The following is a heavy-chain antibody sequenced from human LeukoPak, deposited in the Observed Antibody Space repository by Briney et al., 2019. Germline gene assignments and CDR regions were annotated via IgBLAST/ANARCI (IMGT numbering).Heavy chain of an antibody. V-gene: IGHV4-34*01. CDR2: INHSGST. J-gene: IGHJ4*02. CDR3: ARTSIAARPNRFDY. D-gene: IGHD6-6*01. Sequence: SETLSLTCAVYGESFSGYYWSWIRQPPGKGLEWIGEINHSGSTNYNPSLKSRVTISVDTSKNQFSLKLSSVTAADTAVYYCARTSIAARPNRFDYWGQGTLVTVSS. CDR1: GESFSGYY.